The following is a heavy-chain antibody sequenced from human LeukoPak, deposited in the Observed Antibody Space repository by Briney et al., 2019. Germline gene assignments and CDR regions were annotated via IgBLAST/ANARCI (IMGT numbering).Heavy chain of an antibody. J-gene: IGHJ3*02. V-gene: IGHV3-23*01. CDR1: GFTFSSYA. D-gene: IGHD6-13*01. Sequence: GGSLRLSCAASGFTFSSYAMSWVRQAPGKGLEWVSAVSGSGGSTYYADSVKGRFTISRDNSKNTLYLQMNSLRAEDTAIYYCAKMGIAASGTRGGAFDIWGQGTMVTVSS. CDR2: VSGSGGST. CDR3: AKMGIAASGTRGGAFDI.